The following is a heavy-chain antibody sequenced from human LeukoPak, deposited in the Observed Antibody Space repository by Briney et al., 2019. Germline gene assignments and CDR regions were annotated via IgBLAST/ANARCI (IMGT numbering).Heavy chain of an antibody. CDR1: GGSISFSSDY. D-gene: IGHD2/OR15-2a*01. V-gene: IGHV4-39*01. J-gene: IGHJ4*02. CDR3: ARRLSTRSYYLDD. Sequence: SETPSLTCTVSGGSISFSSDYWSWIRQPPGKGMEWIGDIYYSGTTNYNPSLKSRVTMSVDTSKNQFSLKLNSATAADTAVYYCARRLSTRSYYLDDWGQGTLVTVSS. CDR2: IYYSGTT.